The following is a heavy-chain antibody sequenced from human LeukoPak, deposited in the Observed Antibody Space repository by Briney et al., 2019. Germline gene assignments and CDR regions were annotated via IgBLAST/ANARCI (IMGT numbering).Heavy chain of an antibody. Sequence: SETLSLTCTVSGGSISNLDYYWPWIRQPAGKRLEWIGRIYTSGGTNYNPSLKSRVTMSVDKSKNQISLNLASLTAADTALYYCAGRGSSSGTFDVWGPGTFVTVSS. CDR3: AGRGSSSGTFDV. D-gene: IGHD2-2*01. CDR1: GGSISNLDYY. J-gene: IGHJ3*01. CDR2: IYTSGGT. V-gene: IGHV4-61*02.